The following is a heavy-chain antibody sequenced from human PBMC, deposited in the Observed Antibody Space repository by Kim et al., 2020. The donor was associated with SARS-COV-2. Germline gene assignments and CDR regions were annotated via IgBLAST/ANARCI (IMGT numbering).Heavy chain of an antibody. J-gene: IGHJ6*03. CDR2: ISGSGGST. CDR1: GFTFSSYA. CDR3: AKAPSPNSYYYYYMDV. V-gene: IGHV3-23*01. Sequence: GGSLRLSCAASGFTFSSYAMSWVRQAPGKGLEWVSAISGSGGSTYYADSVKGRFTISRDNSKNTLYLQMNSLRAEDTAVYYCAKAPSPNSYYYYYMDVWGKGTTVTVSS.